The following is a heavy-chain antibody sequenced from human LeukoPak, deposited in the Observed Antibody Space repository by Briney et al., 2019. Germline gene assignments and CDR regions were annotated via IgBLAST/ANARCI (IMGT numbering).Heavy chain of an antibody. V-gene: IGHV4-30-4*01. CDR2: IYYSGST. Sequence: PSQTLSLTCTVSGGSISSGDYYWSWIRQPPGKGLEWIGYIYYSGSTYYNPSLKSRVTISVDTSKNQFSLKLSSVTAADTAVYYCARPEVPWEDAFDIWGQGTMVTVSS. CDR1: GGSISSGDYY. CDR3: ARPEVPWEDAFDI. J-gene: IGHJ3*02. D-gene: IGHD1-26*01.